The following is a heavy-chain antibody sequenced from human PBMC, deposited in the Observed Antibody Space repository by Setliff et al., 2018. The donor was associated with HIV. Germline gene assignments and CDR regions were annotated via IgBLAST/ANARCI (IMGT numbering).Heavy chain of an antibody. CDR2: IYYSGST. Sequence: SETLSLTCTVSGGSISSSSYYWGWIRQPPGKGLEWIGSIYYSGSTYYNPSLNSRVTMSVDKSRNQFSLKVSSVTAADTAVYYCARVSITYWYSVPRDYYYYMDVWGEGTTVTVSS. J-gene: IGHJ6*03. CDR3: ARVSITYWYSVPRDYYYYMDV. CDR1: GGSISSSSYY. D-gene: IGHD2-8*02. V-gene: IGHV4-39*07.